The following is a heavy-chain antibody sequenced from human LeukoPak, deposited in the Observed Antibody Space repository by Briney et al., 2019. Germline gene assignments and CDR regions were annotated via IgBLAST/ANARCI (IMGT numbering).Heavy chain of an antibody. CDR2: IYHTGST. D-gene: IGHD1-26*01. V-gene: IGHV4-38-2*02. CDR3: ARDYTVGATTYAHFDF. CDR1: GYSISSGYY. Sequence: SQTLSLTCTVSGYSISSGYYWGWIRQPPGKGLEWIGSIYHTGSTYYNPSLKSRVTISVDTSKNQFSLNLSSVTAADTAVYYCARDYTVGATTYAHFDFWGRGTLVTVSS. J-gene: IGHJ4*02.